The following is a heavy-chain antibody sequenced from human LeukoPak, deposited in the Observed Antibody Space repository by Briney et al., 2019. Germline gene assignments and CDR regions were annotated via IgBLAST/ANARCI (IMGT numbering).Heavy chain of an antibody. Sequence: SGPTLVKPTQTLTLTCTFSGFSLSTSGVGVGWIRQPPGKALEWLALIYWNDDKRYSPSLKSRLTITKDTSKNQVVLTMTDMDPVDTATYYCALAYYYDSSGYYWAAIDIWGQGTMVTVSS. CDR2: IYWNDDK. D-gene: IGHD3-22*01. CDR1: GFSLSTSGVG. CDR3: ALAYYYDSSGYYWAAIDI. V-gene: IGHV2-5*01. J-gene: IGHJ3*02.